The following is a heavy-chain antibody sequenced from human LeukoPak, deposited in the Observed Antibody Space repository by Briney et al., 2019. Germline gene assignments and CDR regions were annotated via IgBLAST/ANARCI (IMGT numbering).Heavy chain of an antibody. CDR3: ARGAAAGSH. CDR2: IYYSGST. J-gene: IGHJ4*02. Sequence: SETRSPTCPVPGASIVGNYWSWFRQPQGRGLEWIGYIYYSGSTNYNPSLKSRVTISVDTSRNQFSLKLSSVTAADTAVYYCARGAAAGSHWGQGTLVTVSS. CDR1: GASIVGNY. V-gene: IGHV4-59*08. D-gene: IGHD6-13*01.